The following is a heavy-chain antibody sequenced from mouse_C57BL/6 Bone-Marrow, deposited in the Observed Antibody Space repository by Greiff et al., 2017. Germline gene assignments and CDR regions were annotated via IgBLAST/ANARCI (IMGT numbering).Heavy chain of an antibody. CDR1: GYTFTSPW. CDR2: IFPGSGST. Sequence: VQLQEPGPELVRPGASVQISCKAPGYTFTSPWLPWVRQRPGQGLEWLGDIFPGSGSTYYNEKFKGKATLTVDTSSSTAYMQLSSLTSEDSAVSFCSRDPLAYWGQGTLVTVSA. CDR3: SRDPLAY. J-gene: IGHJ3*01. V-gene: IGHV1-56*01.